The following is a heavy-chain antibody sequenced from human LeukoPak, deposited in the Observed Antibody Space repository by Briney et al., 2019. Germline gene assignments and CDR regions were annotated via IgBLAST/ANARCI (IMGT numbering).Heavy chain of an antibody. CDR1: GGSISSSSYY. D-gene: IGHD1-26*01. Sequence: SETLSLTCTVSGGSISSSSYYWSWIRQPPGKGLEWIGSIYYSGSTYYNPSLKSRVTISVDTSKNQFSLKLSSVTAADTAVYYCARGSSGSYARFDYWGQGTLVTVSS. J-gene: IGHJ4*02. CDR2: IYYSGST. V-gene: IGHV4-39*07. CDR3: ARGSSGSYARFDY.